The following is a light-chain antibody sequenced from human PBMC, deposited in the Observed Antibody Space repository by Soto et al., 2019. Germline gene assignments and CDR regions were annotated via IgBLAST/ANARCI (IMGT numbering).Light chain of an antibody. CDR2: DAS. J-gene: IGKJ5*01. Sequence: EILMTQSPATLSVSPGERATLSCRASQSLSTYLAWYQQKPGQAPRLLIYDASERATGIPARFSGGGSETDFTLTISSLEPEDFGVYYCQQRASWPITFGQGTRLEIK. CDR3: QQRASWPIT. CDR1: QSLSTY. V-gene: IGKV3-11*01.